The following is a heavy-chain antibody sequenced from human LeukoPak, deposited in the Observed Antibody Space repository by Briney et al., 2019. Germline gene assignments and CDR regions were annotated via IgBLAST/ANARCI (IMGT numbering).Heavy chain of an antibody. J-gene: IGHJ4*02. Sequence: ASVKVSCKTSGYTFTSNHIHWVRQAPGQGLEWMGMINFNSGGTSNSQKFQGRVTMTRDMSTTTVYMELSSLRSEDTAVYYCARGREYYYGSGSYFGYWGQGTLVTVSS. V-gene: IGHV1-46*01. D-gene: IGHD3-10*01. CDR3: ARGREYYYGSGSYFGY. CDR1: GYTFTSNH. CDR2: INFNSGGT.